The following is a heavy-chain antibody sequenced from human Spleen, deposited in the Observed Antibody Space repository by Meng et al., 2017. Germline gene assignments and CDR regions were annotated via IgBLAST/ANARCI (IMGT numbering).Heavy chain of an antibody. CDR3: AKHLRGSYYIHTFDI. Sequence: GESLKISCAASGFTFSNYAMNWVRQAPGKGLEWVSTISGSGGTTYYADSVKGRFTISRDNSKNTLDLKMNSLRAEDTAVYYCAKHLRGSYYIHTFDIWGQGTMVTVSS. CDR2: ISGSGGTT. CDR1: GFTFSNYA. D-gene: IGHD3-10*01. V-gene: IGHV3-23*01. J-gene: IGHJ3*02.